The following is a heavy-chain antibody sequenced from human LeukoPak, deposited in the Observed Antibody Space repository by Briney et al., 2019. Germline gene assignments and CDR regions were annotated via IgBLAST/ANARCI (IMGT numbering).Heavy chain of an antibody. CDR3: ARRRSGSYLDY. CDR1: GYSFTNYW. V-gene: IGHV5-51*01. CDR2: ISPGDSDT. J-gene: IGHJ4*02. Sequence: GESLKISCQGSGYSFTNYWIGWVRQLPGKGLEWMGIISPGDSDTRYSPSFQGQVTISADKSISTAYLQRSSLKASDTAMYYCARRRSGSYLDYWGQGTLVTVSS. D-gene: IGHD1-26*01.